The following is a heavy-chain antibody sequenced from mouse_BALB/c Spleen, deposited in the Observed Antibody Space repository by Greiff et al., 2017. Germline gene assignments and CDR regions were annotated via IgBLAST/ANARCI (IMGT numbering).Heavy chain of an antibody. CDR3: ARGGSSGPWFAY. J-gene: IGHJ3*01. V-gene: IGHV3-2*02. Sequence: ESGPGLVKPSQSLSLTCTVTGYSITSDYAWNWIRQFPGNKLEWMGYISYSGSTSYNPSLKSRISITRDTSKNQFFLQLNSVTTEDTATYYCARGGSSGPWFAYWGQGTLVTVSA. CDR2: ISYSGST. CDR1: GYSITSDYA. D-gene: IGHD3-1*01.